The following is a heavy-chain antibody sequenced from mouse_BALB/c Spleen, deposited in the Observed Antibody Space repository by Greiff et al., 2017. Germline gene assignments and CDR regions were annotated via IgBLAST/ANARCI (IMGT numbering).Heavy chain of an antibody. D-gene: IGHD2-10*01. CDR3: ARPYYGNYDYYAMDY. Sequence: QVQLQQPGAELVKPGASVKLSCKASGYTFTSYWMHWVKQRPGQGLEWIGEINPSNGRTNYNEKFKSKATLTVDKSSSTAYMQLSSLTSEDSAVYYCARPYYGNYDYYAMDYWGQGTSVTVSS. CDR2: INPSNGRT. J-gene: IGHJ4*01. CDR1: GYTFTSYW. V-gene: IGHV1S81*02.